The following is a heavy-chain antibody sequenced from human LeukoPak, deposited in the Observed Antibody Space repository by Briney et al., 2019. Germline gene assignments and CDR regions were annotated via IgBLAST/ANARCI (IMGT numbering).Heavy chain of an antibody. Sequence: GASVKVPCKASGYTFTAFYMHWVRQAPGQGLEWMGWINPNSGGTNYAQKFQGWVTMTRDTSISTAYMELSRLRSDDTAVYYCARAHYGDYGGYYFDYWGQGTLVTFSS. J-gene: IGHJ4*02. D-gene: IGHD4-17*01. CDR1: GYTFTAFY. V-gene: IGHV1-2*04. CDR2: INPNSGGT. CDR3: ARAHYGDYGGYYFDY.